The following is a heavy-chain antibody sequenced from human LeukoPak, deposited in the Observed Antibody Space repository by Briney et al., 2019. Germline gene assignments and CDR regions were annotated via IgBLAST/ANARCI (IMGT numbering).Heavy chain of an antibody. D-gene: IGHD1-26*01. CDR2: ISWNSGSI. J-gene: IGHJ3*01. V-gene: IGHV3-9*01. Sequence: PGGSLRLSCAASGFTFDDYAMHWVRQAPGKGLAWVSGISWNSGSIGYADSVKGRFTISRDNAKNSLYLQMNSLRVEDTALYYCAKDRGGSSELGDAFDVWGQGTMVRVSS. CDR1: GFTFDDYA. CDR3: AKDRGGSSELGDAFDV.